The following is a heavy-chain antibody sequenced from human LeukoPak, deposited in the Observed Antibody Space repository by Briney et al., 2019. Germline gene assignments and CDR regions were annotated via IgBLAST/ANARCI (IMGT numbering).Heavy chain of an antibody. J-gene: IGHJ4*02. D-gene: IGHD1-26*01. CDR3: ARALGSSSDY. Sequence: PGGSLRLSCAASGFTFSSYSMNWVRQAPGKGLEWVSSISSSSSYIYYADSVKGRFTISRDNAKNTLYLQMHSLRAEDTAVYYCARALGSSSDYWGQGTLVTVSS. V-gene: IGHV3-21*01. CDR2: ISSSSSYI. CDR1: GFTFSSYS.